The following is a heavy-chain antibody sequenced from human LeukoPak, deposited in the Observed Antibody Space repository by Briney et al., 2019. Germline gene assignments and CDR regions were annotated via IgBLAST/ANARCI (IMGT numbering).Heavy chain of an antibody. D-gene: IGHD3-22*01. CDR2: ISGSGGST. CDR1: GFTFSTYA. V-gene: IGHV3-23*01. J-gene: IGHJ4*02. CDR3: AKPAYYDSNGYYSPFDY. Sequence: GGSLRLSCAASGFTFSTYAVSWVRQAPGKGLEWVSAISGSGGSTYYADFVKGRFTISRDNSKSTVYLQMNSLRAEDTAVYYCAKPAYYDSNGYYSPFDYWGQGTLVTVSS.